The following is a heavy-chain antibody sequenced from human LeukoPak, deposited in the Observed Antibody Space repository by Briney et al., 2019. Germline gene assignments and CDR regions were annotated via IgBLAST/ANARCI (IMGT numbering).Heavy chain of an antibody. CDR2: IAYSGTI. CDR3: AKFGSSTGKGFDP. J-gene: IGHJ5*02. CDR1: GYSIISDSN. D-gene: IGHD3-3*01. V-gene: IGHV4-38-2*01. Sequence: LETLSLTCVVSGYSIISDSNWGWIRQPPGKGLEWIGTIAYSGTIYYSPSLKSRVTISKDTSRNQFYLDITSVTTADTAVYFCAKFGSSTGKGFDPWGQGTLVTASS.